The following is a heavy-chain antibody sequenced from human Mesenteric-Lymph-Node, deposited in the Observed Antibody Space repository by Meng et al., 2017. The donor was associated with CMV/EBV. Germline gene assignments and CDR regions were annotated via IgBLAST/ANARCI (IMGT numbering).Heavy chain of an antibody. CDR3: TKGEGSDFWSGYYPDS. V-gene: IGHV3-23*01. CDR1: GFTFSSYW. D-gene: IGHD3-3*01. CDR2: ISGSGGST. J-gene: IGHJ4*02. Sequence: GESLKISCAASGFTFSSYWMHWVRQAPGKGLEWVSAISGSGGSTYYADSVKGRFTISRDNSKNTLTLQMNSVRPEDTAIYYCTKGEGSDFWSGYYPDSWGQGTLVTVSS.